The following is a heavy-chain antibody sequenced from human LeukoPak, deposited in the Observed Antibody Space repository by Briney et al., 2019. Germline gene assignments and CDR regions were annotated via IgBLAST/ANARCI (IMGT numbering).Heavy chain of an antibody. Sequence: ASVKVSCKAFGYTFTNYGVTWVRQAPGQGLEWMGWIRAYNGYTHYTQKLQGRVSMTTDTSTSTAYMELRSLRSDDTAVYYCARDLGVWGSYRPPYDAFDIWGQGTMVIVSS. D-gene: IGHD3-16*02. CDR3: ARDLGVWGSYRPPYDAFDI. CDR1: GYTFTNYG. J-gene: IGHJ3*02. CDR2: IRAYNGYT. V-gene: IGHV1-18*01.